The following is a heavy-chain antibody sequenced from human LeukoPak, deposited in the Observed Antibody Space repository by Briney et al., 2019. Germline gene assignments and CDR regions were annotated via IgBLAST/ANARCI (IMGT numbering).Heavy chain of an antibody. CDR1: GGSVSSYN. V-gene: IGHV4-4*07. Sequence: AETLSLTCTVSGGSVSSYNWTWIRQPAGMGLELIGRIYTSGITNYSPSLRSRVTMSLDTSKNQFSLKMSSVTAADTAVYYCARLTGYSSESWFDPWGQGTLVTVSS. D-gene: IGHD3-9*01. CDR3: ARLTGYSSESWFDP. CDR2: IYTSGIT. J-gene: IGHJ5*02.